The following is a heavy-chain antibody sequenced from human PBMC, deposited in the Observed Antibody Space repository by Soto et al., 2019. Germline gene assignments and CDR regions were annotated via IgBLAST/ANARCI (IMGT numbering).Heavy chain of an antibody. D-gene: IGHD6-13*01. V-gene: IGHV4-39*01. CDR2: IYYSGST. CDR3: ARLYSSSWYGFDAFDI. J-gene: IGHJ3*02. CDR1: GGSISSSSYY. Sequence: QLQLQESGPGLVKPSETLSLTCTVSGGSISSSSYYWGWIRQPPGKGLEWIGSIYYSGSTYYNPSLKSRVTISVDTSKNQFSLKLSSVTAADTAVYYCARLYSSSWYGFDAFDIWGQGTMVTVSS.